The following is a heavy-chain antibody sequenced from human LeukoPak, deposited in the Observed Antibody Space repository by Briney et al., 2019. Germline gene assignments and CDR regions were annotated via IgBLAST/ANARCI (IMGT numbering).Heavy chain of an antibody. J-gene: IGHJ4*02. CDR3: AKVIAHWDYDILTGYYDH. Sequence: GRSLRLSCAASGFTFDDYAMHWVRQAPGEGLEWVSGISWNSGSIGYADSVKGRFTVSRDHAKNSLYPQVNSLRAEDTALYYCAKVIAHWDYDILTGYYDHWGQGTLVTVSS. D-gene: IGHD3-9*01. CDR1: GFTFDDYA. CDR2: ISWNSGSI. V-gene: IGHV3-9*01.